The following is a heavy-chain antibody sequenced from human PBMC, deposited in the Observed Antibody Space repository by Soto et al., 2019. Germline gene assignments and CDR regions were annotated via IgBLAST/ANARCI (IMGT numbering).Heavy chain of an antibody. V-gene: IGHV4-30-2*01. J-gene: IGHJ4*02. CDR1: GGSISSGGYS. D-gene: IGHD2-8*01. CDR3: ARGHDANND. CDR2: IYHRGST. Sequence: QVQLQESGSGLVKPSQTLSLTCAVSGGSISSGGYSCSWIRQPPGKGLAWIGYIYHRGSTYYNPSLTLRVTISMDTSKNQFSLKLNSVTAADTAVYYCARGHDANNDWGQGTLVTVSS.